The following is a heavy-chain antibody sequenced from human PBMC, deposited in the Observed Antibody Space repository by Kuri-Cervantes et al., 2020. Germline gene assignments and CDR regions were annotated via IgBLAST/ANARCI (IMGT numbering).Heavy chain of an antibody. D-gene: IGHD6-13*01. CDR2: IGTAGDT. V-gene: IGHV3-13*01. Sequence: GGSLRLSCAASGFTFSSYDMHWVRQATGKGLEWVSAIGTAGDTYYPGSVKGRFTISRDNSKNTLYLQMNSLRAEDTAVYYCARGNYSSSWYWYYYYYMDVWGKGTTVTVSS. CDR1: GFTFSSYD. CDR3: ARGNYSSSWYWYYYYYMDV. J-gene: IGHJ6*03.